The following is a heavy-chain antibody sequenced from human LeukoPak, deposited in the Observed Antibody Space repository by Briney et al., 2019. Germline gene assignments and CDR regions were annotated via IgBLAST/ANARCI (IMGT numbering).Heavy chain of an antibody. Sequence: PSETLSLTCNVSGDSISSSTYYWGWIRQPPGKGLEWIGSIYYTGSTYYNPPLKSRVTIPVDTSKNQFSLKLSSLTATDTAVYYCARLAVEMATINYWGQGTLVTVSS. CDR2: IYYTGST. V-gene: IGHV4-39*01. CDR3: ARLAVEMATINY. CDR1: GDSISSSTYY. J-gene: IGHJ4*02. D-gene: IGHD5-24*01.